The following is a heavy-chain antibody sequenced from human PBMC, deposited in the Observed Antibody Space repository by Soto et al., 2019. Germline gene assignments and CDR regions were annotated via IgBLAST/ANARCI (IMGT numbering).Heavy chain of an antibody. Sequence: GASVKVSCKASGYTFTSYDINWVRQATGQGLEWMGWMNPNSGNTGYAQKFQGRVTMTRNTSISTAYMELSSLRSEDTAVYYCAGGGYSSSWYQKYYHKGIHVSGKAITVTVS. V-gene: IGHV1-8*01. CDR2: MNPNSGNT. J-gene: IGHJ6*04. CDR1: GYTFTSYD. CDR3: AGGGYSSSWYQKYYHKGIHV. D-gene: IGHD6-13*01.